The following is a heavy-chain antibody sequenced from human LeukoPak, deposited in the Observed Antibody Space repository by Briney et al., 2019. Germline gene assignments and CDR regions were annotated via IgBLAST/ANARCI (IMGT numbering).Heavy chain of an antibody. V-gene: IGHV3-23*01. J-gene: IGHJ6*02. CDR2: ISGSGGST. CDR3: AKGKTTVNLYYYYGMDV. D-gene: IGHD4-17*01. Sequence: GGSLRLSCAASGFTFSSYAMSWVRQAPGKGLEWVSAISGSGGSTYYADSVKGRFTISRDNSKNTLYLQMNSLRAEDTAVYYCAKGKTTVNLYYYYGMDVWGQGTTVTVSS. CDR1: GFTFSSYA.